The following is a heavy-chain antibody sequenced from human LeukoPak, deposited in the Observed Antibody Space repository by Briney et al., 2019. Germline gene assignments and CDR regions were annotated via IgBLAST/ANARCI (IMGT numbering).Heavy chain of an antibody. Sequence: SVEVSCKASGGTFSSYAISWVRQAPGQGLEWMGRIIPILGIANYAQKFQGRVTITADKSTSTAYMELSSLRSEDTAVYYCAREGYCSSTSCRPAFDIWGRGTMVTVSS. CDR3: AREGYCSSTSCRPAFDI. D-gene: IGHD2-2*01. J-gene: IGHJ3*02. V-gene: IGHV1-69*04. CDR2: IIPILGIA. CDR1: GGTFSSYA.